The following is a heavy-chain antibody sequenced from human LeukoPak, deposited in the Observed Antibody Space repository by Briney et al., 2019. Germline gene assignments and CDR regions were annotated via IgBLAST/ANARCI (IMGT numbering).Heavy chain of an antibody. D-gene: IGHD3-10*01. CDR2: IYPGDSDT. CDR3: ARFPNMVRGVDWFDP. J-gene: IGHJ5*02. CDR1: GYSFTSYW. Sequence: HGESLKISCKVSGYSFTSYWIGWVRQMPGKGLEWMGIIYPGDSDTRYSPSFQGQVTISADKSISTAYLQWSSLKASDTAMYYCARFPNMVRGVDWFDPWGQGTLVTVSS. V-gene: IGHV5-51*01.